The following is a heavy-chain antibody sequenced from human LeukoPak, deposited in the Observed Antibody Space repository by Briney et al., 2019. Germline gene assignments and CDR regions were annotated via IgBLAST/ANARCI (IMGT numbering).Heavy chain of an antibody. J-gene: IGHJ4*02. CDR1: GFTLSRYW. D-gene: IGHD2-15*01. Sequence: GGSLRLSCAASGFTLSRYWMHWVRQAPGKGLVWVSRINSDGSSTNYADSVKGRFTISRDNAKNTLYLQMNSLRAEDTAVYYCARGGSKPLDYWGQGTLVTVSS. CDR2: INSDGSST. CDR3: ARGGSKPLDY. V-gene: IGHV3-74*01.